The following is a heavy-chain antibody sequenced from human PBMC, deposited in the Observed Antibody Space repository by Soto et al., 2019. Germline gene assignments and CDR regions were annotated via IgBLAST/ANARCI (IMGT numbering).Heavy chain of an antibody. CDR2: IYYSGST. CDR3: ARDLHPDSYATDG. J-gene: IGHJ6*02. V-gene: IGHV4-31*03. Sequence: SETLSLTCTVSVVSIGSGGYYWSWFRQRPGKGLEWIGYIYYSGSTYYNPSLKSRLTISIDTSKSQFSLNLSSVTAADTAVYYCARDLHPDSYATDGWGHATAVTLSS. CDR1: VVSIGSGGYY.